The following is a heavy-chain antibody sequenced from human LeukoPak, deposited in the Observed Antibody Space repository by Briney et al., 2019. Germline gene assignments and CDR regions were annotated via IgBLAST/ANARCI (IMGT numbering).Heavy chain of an antibody. CDR1: GGSISSYY. Sequence: SETLSLTCTVSGGSISSYYWSWIRQPPGKGLEWIGYIYYSGSTNYNPSLKSRVTISVDTSKNQFSLKLSSVTAADAAVYYCARESGDGYNNCYYYYYMDVWGKGTTVTVSS. CDR2: IYYSGST. CDR3: ARESGDGYNNCYYYYYMDV. J-gene: IGHJ6*03. D-gene: IGHD5-24*01. V-gene: IGHV4-59*01.